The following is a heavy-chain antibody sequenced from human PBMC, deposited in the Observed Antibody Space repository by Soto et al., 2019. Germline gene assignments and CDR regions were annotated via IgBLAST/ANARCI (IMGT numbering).Heavy chain of an antibody. V-gene: IGHV4-34*01. CDR3: ARGRYDYVWGQTLCFDY. J-gene: IGHJ4*02. CDR1: GGSFSGYY. Sequence: QVQLQQWGAGLWKPSETLSLTCAVYGGSFSGYYWSWIRQPPGKGLEWIGEINHSGSTNYNPSLKSRVIIPVDTSKIQFSLTLSSVTAADTAVYYCARGRYDYVWGQTLCFDYWGQGTLVTVSS. CDR2: INHSGST. D-gene: IGHD3-16*01.